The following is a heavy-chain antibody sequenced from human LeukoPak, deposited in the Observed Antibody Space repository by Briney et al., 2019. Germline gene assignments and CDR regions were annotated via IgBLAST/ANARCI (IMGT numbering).Heavy chain of an antibody. V-gene: IGHV3-30*18. CDR1: GFTFSSSG. CDR3: AKSVVLVRGVIPDKGQSGFDY. Sequence: GRSLRLSCAASGFTFSSSGMHWVRQAPGKGLEWVALISYDGSTKYYADSVKGRFTISRDNSKNTLYLQMNSLRAEDTAVYYCAKSVVLVRGVIPDKGQSGFDYWGQGTPVTVSS. J-gene: IGHJ4*02. D-gene: IGHD3-10*01. CDR2: ISYDGSTK.